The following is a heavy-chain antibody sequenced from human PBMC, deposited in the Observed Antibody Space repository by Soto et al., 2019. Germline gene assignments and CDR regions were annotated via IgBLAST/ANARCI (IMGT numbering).Heavy chain of an antibody. CDR3: ARGVPPDH. J-gene: IGHJ4*02. CDR2: ISYDGSSK. CDR1: GFTFSSYG. D-gene: IGHD3-10*02. Sequence: PGGSLRLSCAASGFTFSSYGMHWVRQAPGKGLEWVAVISYDGSSKYCADSVKGRFTISRDNSKNTLSLQMNSLRADDTAVYYCARGVPPDHWGQGTLVTVS. V-gene: IGHV3-33*08.